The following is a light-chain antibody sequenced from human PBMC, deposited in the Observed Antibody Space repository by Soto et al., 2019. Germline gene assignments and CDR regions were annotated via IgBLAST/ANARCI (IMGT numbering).Light chain of an antibody. CDR1: QVFLYSFNNKNY. Sequence: DIVMTQSPAALAVSLCERATINFKSSQVFLYSFNNKNYLAWYQQKPRQPPKLLINWASTRESGVPDRFSGSGSGTDFTLTISSLQAEDVAVYYCQQYYNTPLTFGGGTKVDIK. CDR3: QQYYNTPLT. V-gene: IGKV4-1*01. CDR2: WAS. J-gene: IGKJ4*01.